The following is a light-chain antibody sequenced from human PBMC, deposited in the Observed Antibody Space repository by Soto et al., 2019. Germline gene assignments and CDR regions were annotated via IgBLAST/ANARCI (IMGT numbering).Light chain of an antibody. V-gene: IGKV1-5*03. CDR1: QSISSW. Sequence: DIPMTQSPSTLSASVGDTVTITCRASQSISSWLAWYQQKPGKAPKLLIYKASSLESGVPSRFSGSGSGTAFTLTISSLQPDDFATYYCQQYNTYPWTFGQGTKVEVK. CDR2: KAS. CDR3: QQYNTYPWT. J-gene: IGKJ1*01.